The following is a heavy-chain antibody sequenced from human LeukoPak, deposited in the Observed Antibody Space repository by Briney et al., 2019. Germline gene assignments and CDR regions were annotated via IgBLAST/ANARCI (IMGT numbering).Heavy chain of an antibody. CDR1: GGSISSGGYY. D-gene: IGHD2-2*01. CDR3: ARAKVVVPAAMVWYFDL. CDR2: IYYSGST. J-gene: IGHJ2*01. V-gene: IGHV4-31*03. Sequence: SETLSLTCTVSGGSISSGGYYWSWIRQHPGKGLEWIGYIYYSGSTYYNPSLKSRVTISVDTSKNQFSLKLSSVTAADTAVYYCARAKVVVPAAMVWYFDLWGRGTLVTVSS.